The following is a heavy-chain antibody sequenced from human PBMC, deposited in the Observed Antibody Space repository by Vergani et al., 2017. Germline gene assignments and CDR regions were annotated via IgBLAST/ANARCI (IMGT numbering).Heavy chain of an antibody. CDR2: KNPNSGNT. Sequence: QVQLVQSGAEVKKPGASVTVSCKASGYTFTSYDINWVRQATGQGLEWMGWKNPNSGNTGYAQQFQGRVTMTRNTSISTAYMELSSLRSEDTSVYYCAGGSSWYSVIDAFDIWGQGTMVTVSS. V-gene: IGHV1-8*01. CDR1: GYTFTSYD. CDR3: AGGSSWYSVIDAFDI. J-gene: IGHJ3*02. D-gene: IGHD6-13*01.